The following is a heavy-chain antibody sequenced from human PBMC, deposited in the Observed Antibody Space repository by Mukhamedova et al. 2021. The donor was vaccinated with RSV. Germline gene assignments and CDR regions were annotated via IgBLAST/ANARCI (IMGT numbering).Heavy chain of an antibody. CDR3: ARDIRGFTGFGHYYYGSDV. V-gene: IGHV4-59*01. J-gene: IGHJ6*01. Sequence: NYYWSWIRQPPGKGPEWIASIYYSGSTNYNPSLKSRVTISVDTSKKQFSLRLRSVTAADTAVYYCARDIRGFTGFGHYYYGSDV. CDR1: NYY. CDR2: IYYSGST. D-gene: IGHD5-12*01.